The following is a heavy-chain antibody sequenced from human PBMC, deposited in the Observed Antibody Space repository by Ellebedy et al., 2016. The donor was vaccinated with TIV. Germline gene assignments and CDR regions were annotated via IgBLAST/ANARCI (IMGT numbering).Heavy chain of an antibody. V-gene: IGHV3-7*01. D-gene: IGHD4-17*01. J-gene: IGHJ5*01. CDR3: ARRGSYGDYAVHVNSWFDS. CDR1: GFSFRSYW. Sequence: PGGSLRLSCAASGFSFRSYWMSWVRQAPGKGLEWVANIYQDGSGKYYVDSVEGRFTISRDNANNILYLQMKSLRAEDTAVYYCARRGSYGDYAVHVNSWFDSWGQGTPVTVAP. CDR2: IYQDGSGK.